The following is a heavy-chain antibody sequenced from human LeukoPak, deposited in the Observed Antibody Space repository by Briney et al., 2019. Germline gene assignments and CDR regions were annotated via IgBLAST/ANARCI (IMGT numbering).Heavy chain of an antibody. V-gene: IGHV3-30-3*01. D-gene: IGHD6-13*01. Sequence: AGGSLRLSCAASGFTFSSYAMHWVRQAPGKGLEWVAVISYDGSNKYYADSVKGRFTISRDNAKNSLYLQMNSLRAEDTAVYYCAREQQLFRYFDYWGQGTLVTVSS. J-gene: IGHJ4*02. CDR2: ISYDGSNK. CDR3: AREQQLFRYFDY. CDR1: GFTFSSYA.